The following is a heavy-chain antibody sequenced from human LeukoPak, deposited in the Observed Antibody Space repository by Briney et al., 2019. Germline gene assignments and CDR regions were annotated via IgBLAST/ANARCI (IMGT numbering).Heavy chain of an antibody. CDR1: GFTFSSYS. J-gene: IGHJ4*02. D-gene: IGHD3-22*01. Sequence: GGSLRLSCAASGFTFSSYSMNWVRQAPGKGLEWVSSISSSSSYIYYADSVKGRFTISRDNAKNSLYLQMNSLRAEDAAVYYCARGHYDSSGYFVWGQGTLVTVSS. CDR3: ARGHYDSSGYFV. CDR2: ISSSSSYI. V-gene: IGHV3-21*01.